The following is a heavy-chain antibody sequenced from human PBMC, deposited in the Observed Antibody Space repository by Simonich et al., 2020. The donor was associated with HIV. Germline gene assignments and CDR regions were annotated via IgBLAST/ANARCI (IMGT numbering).Heavy chain of an antibody. D-gene: IGHD3-10*01. Sequence: QVQLQQWGAGLLKPSETLSLTCAVYGGSFSSYYWNWIRQPPGKGLEWIGEINHSGSTNYNPSLKSRVTISVCTSKNQFSLKLSSVTAADTAVYYCARAGLTMVRGVPGAFDIWGQGTMVTVSS. CDR2: INHSGST. CDR1: GGSFSSYY. CDR3: ARAGLTMVRGVPGAFDI. V-gene: IGHV4-34*01. J-gene: IGHJ3*02.